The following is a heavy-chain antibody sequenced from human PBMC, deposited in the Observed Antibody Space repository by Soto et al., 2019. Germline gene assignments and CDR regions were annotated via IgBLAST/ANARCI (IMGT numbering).Heavy chain of an antibody. CDR3: ALRGQLVLFDY. D-gene: IGHD6-6*01. Sequence: SVKVSCKASGGTFSTNTISWVRQAPGQGLEWMGGIMPIFGSADYAQKFQGRVTITADEKTRTVYMELNSLRAEDTAVYYCALRGQLVLFDYWGRGTLVTVSS. J-gene: IGHJ4*02. CDR2: IMPIFGSA. V-gene: IGHV1-69*13. CDR1: GGTFSTNT.